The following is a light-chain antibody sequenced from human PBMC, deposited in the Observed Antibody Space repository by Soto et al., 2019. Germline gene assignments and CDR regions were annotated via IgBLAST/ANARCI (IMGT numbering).Light chain of an antibody. Sequence: QLVLTQPPSVSGAPGQRVTISCTGSSSNIGAGYDVHWYQQLPGTAPKLLIYGNSNRPSGVPDRFSGSKSGTSASLAITGPQGEGGGDLSGQDYQRGLGGSVVLGGRTKLTVL. J-gene: IGLJ2*01. V-gene: IGLV1-40*01. CDR2: GNS. CDR1: SSNIGAGYD. CDR3: QDYQRGLGGSVV.